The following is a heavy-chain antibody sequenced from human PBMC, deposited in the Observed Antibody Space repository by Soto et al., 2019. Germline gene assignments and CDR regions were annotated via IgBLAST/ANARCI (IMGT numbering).Heavy chain of an antibody. J-gene: IGHJ5*02. Sequence: QLQLQESGPGLVKPSETQSLTCSVSGGSISSSSYFWGWIRQPPGKGLEWIGSIYYSGSTYYNPSLKSRVTVSVDTSKNQFSLKLSSVTAADTAVYYCARHPSDFWFDPWGQGTLVTVSS. CDR3: ARHPSDFWFDP. D-gene: IGHD2-21*02. CDR2: IYYSGST. CDR1: GGSISSSSYF. V-gene: IGHV4-39*01.